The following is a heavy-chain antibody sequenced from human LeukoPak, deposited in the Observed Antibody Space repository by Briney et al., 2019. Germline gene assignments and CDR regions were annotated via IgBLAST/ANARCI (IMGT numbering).Heavy chain of an antibody. CDR3: ARQTQEGSGYYYFDY. D-gene: IGHD3-22*01. CDR2: IYYSGST. Sequence: SETLSLTCTVSGGSISSSSYYWGWIRQPPGKGLEWIGSIYYSGSTYYNPSLNSRVTISVDTSKNQFSLKLSSVTAADTAVYYCARQTQEGSGYYYFDYWGQGTLVTVSS. V-gene: IGHV4-39*01. J-gene: IGHJ4*02. CDR1: GGSISSSSYY.